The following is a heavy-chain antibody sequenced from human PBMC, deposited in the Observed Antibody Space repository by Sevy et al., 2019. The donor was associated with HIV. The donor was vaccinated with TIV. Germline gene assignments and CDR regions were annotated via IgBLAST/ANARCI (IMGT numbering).Heavy chain of an antibody. D-gene: IGHD2-8*01. J-gene: IGHJ4*02. CDR2: FSFGCGKI. V-gene: IGHV3-23*01. CDR3: AREGSTKPHDY. CDR1: GFDFSIYS. Sequence: GGSLRLSCAASGFDFSIYSMSWVRQAPGKGLEWVSTFSFGCGKINYADSVKGRFTISTDNSKSSVYLQMNNMRVEDTAVYYCAREGSTKPHDYWGQGTLVTVSS.